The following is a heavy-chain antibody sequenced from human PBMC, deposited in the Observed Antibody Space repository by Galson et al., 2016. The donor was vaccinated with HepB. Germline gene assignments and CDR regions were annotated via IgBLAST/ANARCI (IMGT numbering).Heavy chain of an antibody. Sequence: SLRLSCAASGFTFSSYWIHWVRQAPGKGLEWVSRIRNDETTSVIGRFTISRDNAKNTLYLEMNSLRAEDTAVYYCARDGGLGTPFDCWGHGTLVTVSS. J-gene: IGHJ4*01. D-gene: IGHD1-7*01. V-gene: IGHV3-74*01. CDR3: ARDGGLGTPFDC. CDR2: IRND. CDR1: GFTFSSYW.